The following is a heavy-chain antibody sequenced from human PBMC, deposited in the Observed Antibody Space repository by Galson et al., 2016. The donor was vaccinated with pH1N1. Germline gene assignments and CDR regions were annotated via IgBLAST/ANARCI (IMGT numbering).Heavy chain of an antibody. D-gene: IGHD2-21*02. Sequence: ETLSLTCSVSGDSIYTNSYYWDWIRQPPGKGLEWIAGIYYDGRNQYNPSLKSRLTISGDTSKNQFFLNLSFVTAADTAVYYCARRTRCRGDCGEGFDPWGQGILVTVSS. CDR1: GDSIYTNSYY. CDR3: ARRTRCRGDCGEGFDP. CDR2: IYYDGRN. J-gene: IGHJ5*02. V-gene: IGHV4-39*01.